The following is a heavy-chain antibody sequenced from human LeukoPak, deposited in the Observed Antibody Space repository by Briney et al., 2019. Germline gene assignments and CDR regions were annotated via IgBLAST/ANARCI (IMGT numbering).Heavy chain of an antibody. J-gene: IGHJ6*03. D-gene: IGHD1-26*01. CDR3: ATTVGATTGVYYYYYYMDV. CDR2: FDPEDGET. Sequence: ASVKVSCKVSGYTLTELSMHWVRQAPGKGLEWMGGFDPEDGETIYAQKFQGRVTMTEDTSTDTAYMELSSLRSEDTAVYYCATTVGATTGVYYYYYYMDVWGKGTTVTVSS. V-gene: IGHV1-24*01. CDR1: GYTLTELS.